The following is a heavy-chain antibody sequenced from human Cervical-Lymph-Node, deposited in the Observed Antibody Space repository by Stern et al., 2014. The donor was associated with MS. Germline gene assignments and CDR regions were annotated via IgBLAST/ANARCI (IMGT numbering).Heavy chain of an antibody. CDR2: VYPGDSDA. CDR3: ARQTSSRYYDFWSGLDS. CDR1: GYSFTSYW. Sequence: VQLVQSGAVVRKPGESLKISCKGSGYSFTSYWIGWVRQVPGKGLEWMGVVYPGDSDARYSPSFQGQVTISADRSINTAYLQWSSLKASDTAIYYCARQTSSRYYDFWSGLDSWGQGTLVTVSS. V-gene: IGHV5-51*01. J-gene: IGHJ4*02. D-gene: IGHD3-3*01.